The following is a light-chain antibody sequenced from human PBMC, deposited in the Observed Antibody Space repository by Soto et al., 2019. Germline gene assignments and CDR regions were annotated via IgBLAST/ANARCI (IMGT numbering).Light chain of an antibody. Sequence: QSVLTQPPSVSGAPGQRIIISCTGSSSNIGADYDVHWYKQFPGAAPKLLIYGNANRPSGAPDRISGSKSGTSASLAITGLQAEDEADYYCQSYDRSLSGYVFGTGTKVTVL. CDR2: GNA. J-gene: IGLJ1*01. CDR1: SSNIGADYD. CDR3: QSYDRSLSGYV. V-gene: IGLV1-40*01.